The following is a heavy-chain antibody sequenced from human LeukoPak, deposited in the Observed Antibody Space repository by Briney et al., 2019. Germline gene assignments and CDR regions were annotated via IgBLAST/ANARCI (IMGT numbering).Heavy chain of an antibody. CDR3: ARAGIGGSGSHYWEYYFDY. CDR2: IYYSGST. J-gene: IGHJ4*02. CDR1: GGSISSYY. V-gene: IGHV4-59*01. Sequence: PSETLSLTCTVSGGSISSYYWSWIRQPPGKGLEWIGYIYYSGSTNYNPSLKSRVTISVDTSKNQFSLKLSSVTAADTAVYYCARAGIGGSGSHYWEYYFDYWGQGTLVTVSS. D-gene: IGHD3-10*01.